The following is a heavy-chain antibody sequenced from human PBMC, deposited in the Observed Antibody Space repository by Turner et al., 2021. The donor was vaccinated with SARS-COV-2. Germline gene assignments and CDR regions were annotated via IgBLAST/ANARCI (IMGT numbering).Heavy chain of an antibody. CDR2: IYYSGGA. V-gene: IGHV4-39*01. CDR3: ARLMDTAMDYYGTDV. D-gene: IGHD5-18*01. CDR1: GGSISSSSYY. Sequence: QLQLQESGPGLVVPSETLSLTCTVSGGSISSSSYYWGWIRQPRGKGLEWIGNIYYSGGAYYIPFLKSRVTISVDPSKNKFSLKLTAVTAADTAVYYCARLMDTAMDYYGTDVWGQGTTVTVSS. J-gene: IGHJ6*02.